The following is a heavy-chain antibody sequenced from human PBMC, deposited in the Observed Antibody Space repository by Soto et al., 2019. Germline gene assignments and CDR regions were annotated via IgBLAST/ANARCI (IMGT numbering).Heavy chain of an antibody. J-gene: IGHJ6*02. CDR3: ASGRIFAPARASKYYYYYGMDV. D-gene: IGHD3-9*01. V-gene: IGHV1-69*06. CDR2: IIPIFGTA. Sequence: SVKVSCKASGGTFSSYAISWVRQAPGQGLEWMGGIIPIFGTANYAQKFQGRVTITADKSTSTAYMELSSLRSEDTAVYYCASGRIFAPARASKYYYYYGMDVWGQGITVTVSS. CDR1: GGTFSSYA.